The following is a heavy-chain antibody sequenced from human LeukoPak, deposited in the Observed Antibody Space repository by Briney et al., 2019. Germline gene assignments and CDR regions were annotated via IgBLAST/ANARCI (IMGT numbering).Heavy chain of an antibody. CDR3: AKVSGSGGTKYQPFDY. J-gene: IGHJ4*02. D-gene: IGHD2-15*01. V-gene: IGHV3-33*06. CDR2: IWFDGGNK. CDR1: GFTFSRYA. Sequence: GGSLRLSCVASGFTFSRYAMHWVRKAPGKGLEWVAAIWFDGGNKYYADSVKGRFTISRDNSKNTLYLQMNSLRAEDTAVYYCAKVSGSGGTKYQPFDYWGQGTLVTVSS.